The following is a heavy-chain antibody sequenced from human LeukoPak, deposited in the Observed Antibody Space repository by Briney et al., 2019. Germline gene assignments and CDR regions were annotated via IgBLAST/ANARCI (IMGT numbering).Heavy chain of an antibody. CDR3: ARVSIYDSSGYYKIDY. J-gene: IGHJ4*02. D-gene: IGHD3-22*01. V-gene: IGHV4-4*02. CDR1: GGSISSSNW. Sequence: SGTLSLTCAVSGGSISSSNWWSWVRQPPGKGLEWNGEIYHSGSTNYNPSLKSRVTISVDKSKNQFSLKLSSETAADTAVYYCARVSIYDSSGYYKIDYWGQGTLVTVSS. CDR2: IYHSGST.